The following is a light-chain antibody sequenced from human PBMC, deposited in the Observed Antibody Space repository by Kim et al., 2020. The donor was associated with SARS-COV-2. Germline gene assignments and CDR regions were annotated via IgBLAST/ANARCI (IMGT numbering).Light chain of an antibody. CDR3: QQYNSFPWT. CDR2: KAS. Sequence: DIQMTQSPSNLSASTGDRITITCRASESISTWLAWYQQKPGKAPKLLIYKASSLQSGVPSRFSGSGSGTEFSLTVSSLQPDDFATYYCQQYNSFPWTFGQGTKVDIK. V-gene: IGKV1-5*03. J-gene: IGKJ1*01. CDR1: ESISTW.